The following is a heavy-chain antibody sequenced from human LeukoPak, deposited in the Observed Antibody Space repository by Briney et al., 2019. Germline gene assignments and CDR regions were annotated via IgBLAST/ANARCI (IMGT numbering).Heavy chain of an antibody. CDR2: IYYSGST. CDR1: GGSIRSGAYY. Sequence: PSETLSLTCTVSGGSIRSGAYYWSWIRQPPGKGLEWIGYIYYSGSTYYNPSLKSRVTISVDTSKNQFSLRLSSVTAADTAVYYCARVPPAYCGGDCRVEAFDIWGQGTMVTVSS. V-gene: IGHV4-30-4*01. D-gene: IGHD2-21*02. CDR3: ARVPPAYCGGDCRVEAFDI. J-gene: IGHJ3*02.